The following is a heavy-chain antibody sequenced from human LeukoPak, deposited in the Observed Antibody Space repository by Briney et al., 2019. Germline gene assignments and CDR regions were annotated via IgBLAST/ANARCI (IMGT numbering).Heavy chain of an antibody. CDR3: AKELDSSGYFDY. J-gene: IGHJ4*02. CDR2: ISGSGGST. D-gene: IGHD3-22*01. Sequence: GGSLRLSCAASGFTFSSYAMSWVRQAPGKGLEWVSAISGSGGSTYYADSVKGRFTISRDNSKNTLYLKMNSLRAEDTAAYYCAKELDSSGYFDYWGQGTLVTVSS. V-gene: IGHV3-23*01. CDR1: GFTFSSYA.